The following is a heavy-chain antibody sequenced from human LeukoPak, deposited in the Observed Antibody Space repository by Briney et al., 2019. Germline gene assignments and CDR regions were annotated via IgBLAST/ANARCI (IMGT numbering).Heavy chain of an antibody. Sequence: SETLSLTCAVYGGSLSGYYWSWIRQPPGKGLEWIREINHSGNTNYNPSLKSRVTISVDTSRNQFSLKLSSVTAADTAVYYCARVASSSGWYQAGALDIWGQGTLVTVSS. J-gene: IGHJ3*02. CDR2: INHSGNT. V-gene: IGHV4-34*01. CDR3: ARVASSSGWYQAGALDI. CDR1: GGSLSGYY. D-gene: IGHD6-19*01.